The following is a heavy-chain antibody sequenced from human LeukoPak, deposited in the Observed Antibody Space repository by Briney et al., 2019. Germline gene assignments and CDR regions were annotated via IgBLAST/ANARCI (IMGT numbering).Heavy chain of an antibody. V-gene: IGHV3-23*01. Sequence: GGSLRLSCAASGFTFSSYAMSWVRQAPGKGLEWVSAISGSGGSTYYADSVKGRFTISRDNSKNTLYLQMNSLRAEDTAVYYCARGEYGSGSYHIDYWGQGTLVTVSS. CDR2: ISGSGGST. J-gene: IGHJ4*02. CDR3: ARGEYGSGSYHIDY. D-gene: IGHD3-10*01. CDR1: GFTFSSYA.